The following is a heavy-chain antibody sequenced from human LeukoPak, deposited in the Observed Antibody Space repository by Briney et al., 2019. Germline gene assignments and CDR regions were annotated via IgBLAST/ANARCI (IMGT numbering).Heavy chain of an antibody. CDR2: ISYDGSNE. D-gene: IGHD3-3*01. CDR3: ARGPSGTLDAFDI. V-gene: IGHV3-30*03. Sequence: PGGSLRLSCAASGFTFSSYGMHWVRQAPGKGLEWVAVISYDGSNEYYADSVKGRFTISRDNSKNTLYLQMNSLRAEDTAVYYCARGPSGTLDAFDIWGQGTMVTVSS. J-gene: IGHJ3*02. CDR1: GFTFSSYG.